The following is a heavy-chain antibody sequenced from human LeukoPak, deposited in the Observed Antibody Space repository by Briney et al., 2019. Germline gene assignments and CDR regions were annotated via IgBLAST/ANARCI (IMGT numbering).Heavy chain of an antibody. CDR1: GGSISNYY. Sequence: SETLSLTCTVSGGSISNYYWSWIRQPPGKGLEWIGYIYYSGSTNYNPSLKSRVTISVDTSKNQFSLKLSSVTAADTAVYYCASATLRCSGGSCYEMDVWGKGTTVTVSS. J-gene: IGHJ6*04. V-gene: IGHV4-59*01. D-gene: IGHD2-15*01. CDR2: IYYSGST. CDR3: ASATLRCSGGSCYEMDV.